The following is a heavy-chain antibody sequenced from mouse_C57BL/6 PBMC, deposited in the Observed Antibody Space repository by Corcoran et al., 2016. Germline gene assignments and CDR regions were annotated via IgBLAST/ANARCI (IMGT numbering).Heavy chain of an antibody. V-gene: IGHV1-26*01. J-gene: IGHJ3*01. CDR3: SYDYDAWFAY. D-gene: IGHD2-4*01. CDR1: GYTFTDYY. CDR2: INPNNGWT. Sequence: EVQLQQSGPELVTPGASVNISYKASGYTFTDYYMNWVKQSHGKRLEWIGDINPNNGWTSYNQKFKGKATLTVDKSSSTAYMELRSLTSEDSAVYYCSYDYDAWFAYWGQGTLVTVSA.